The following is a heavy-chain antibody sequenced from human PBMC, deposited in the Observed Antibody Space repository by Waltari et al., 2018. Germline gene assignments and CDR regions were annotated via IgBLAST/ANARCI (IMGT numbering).Heavy chain of an antibody. CDR1: GFTFSSYW. D-gene: IGHD3-22*01. CDR2: IKQDGSEK. Sequence: EVQLVESGGGLVQPGGSLRLSCAASGFTFSSYWMSWVRQAPGKGLEGVANIKQDGSEKYYVDSVKGRFTISRDNAKNSLYLQMNSLRAEDTAVYYCARVGYYYDTITFDYWGQGTLVTVSS. CDR3: ARVGYYYDTITFDY. V-gene: IGHV3-7*03. J-gene: IGHJ4*02.